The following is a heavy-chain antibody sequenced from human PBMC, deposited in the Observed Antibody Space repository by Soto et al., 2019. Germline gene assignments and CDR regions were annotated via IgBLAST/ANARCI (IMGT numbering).Heavy chain of an antibody. CDR3: TTGLSNGYYNFDY. Sequence: PGASLRLSCAASGFTFSSYAMSWVRQAPGKGLEWVGRIKGEADGGTTDYAAPVKGRITISRDHSKDTLYLQMNSLKTEDTAVYYCTTGLSNGYYNFDYWGQGTPVTVSS. J-gene: IGHJ4*02. CDR2: IKGEADGGTT. D-gene: IGHD3-22*01. V-gene: IGHV3-15*01. CDR1: GFTFSSYA.